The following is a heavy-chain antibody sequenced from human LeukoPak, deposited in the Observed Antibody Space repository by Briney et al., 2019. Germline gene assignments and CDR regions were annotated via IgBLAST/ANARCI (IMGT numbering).Heavy chain of an antibody. D-gene: IGHD3-10*01. V-gene: IGHV3-21*03. CDR3: TTEGWYSGSGSEN. Sequence: GGSLRLSCAASGFTFSSYSMNWVRQAPGKGLEWVSSISSSSSYIYYADSVKGRFTISRDDSKNTLYLQMKSLKTEDTAVYYCTTEGWYSGSGSENWGQGTLVTVSS. J-gene: IGHJ4*02. CDR2: ISSSSSYI. CDR1: GFTFSSYS.